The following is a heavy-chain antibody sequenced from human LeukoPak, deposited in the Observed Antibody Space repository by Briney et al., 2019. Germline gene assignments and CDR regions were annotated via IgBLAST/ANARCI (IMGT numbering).Heavy chain of an antibody. CDR3: ARDWAVAAPFDAFDI. V-gene: IGHV1-18*01. CDR2: ISAYNGNT. CDR1: GYTFTSYG. Sequence: ASVKVSCKASGYTFTSYGISWVRQAPGQGLEWMGWISAYNGNTNYAQKLQGRVTMTTDTSTSTAYMELRSLRSDDTAVYYCARDWAVAAPFDAFDIWGQGTMVTVSS. J-gene: IGHJ3*02. D-gene: IGHD2-15*01.